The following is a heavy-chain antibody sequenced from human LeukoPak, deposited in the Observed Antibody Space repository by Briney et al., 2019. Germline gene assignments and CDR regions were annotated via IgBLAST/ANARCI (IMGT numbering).Heavy chain of an antibody. CDR1: GFTVSSNY. D-gene: IGHD4-17*01. V-gene: IGHV3-53*01. Sequence: PGGSLRLSCAASGFTVSSNYMNWVRQAPGKGLEWVSVIYSSGSTYYADSVKGRFTISRDNSKNTVYLQMNSLRAEDTAVYYCARDLYGVSHDYWGQGTLVTVSS. CDR2: IYSSGST. J-gene: IGHJ4*02. CDR3: ARDLYGVSHDY.